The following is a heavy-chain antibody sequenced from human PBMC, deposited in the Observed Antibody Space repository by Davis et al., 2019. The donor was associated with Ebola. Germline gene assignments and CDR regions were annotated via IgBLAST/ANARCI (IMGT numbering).Heavy chain of an antibody. CDR1: GFTFSSYW. J-gene: IGHJ4*02. CDR3: ASGRQPPLDY. D-gene: IGHD1-1*01. CDR2: INSDGSTT. V-gene: IGHV3-74*01. Sequence: GESLKISCAASGFTFSSYWMHWVRLAPGKGLVWVSRINSDGSTTTYADSVKGRFIISRDNTKNSLYLQMDSLRAEDTAVYYCASGRQPPLDYWGQGTLVTVSS.